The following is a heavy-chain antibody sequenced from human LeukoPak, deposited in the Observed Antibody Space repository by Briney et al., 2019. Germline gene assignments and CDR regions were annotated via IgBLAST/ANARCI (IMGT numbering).Heavy chain of an antibody. V-gene: IGHV3-74*01. D-gene: IGHD5-18*01. CDR1: GFTFSSYW. CDR2: INTDGTTT. CDR3: ARDPWGYRAGVMDL. Sequence: GGSLRLSCAASGFTFSSYWMHWVRQAPGEGLVWVSRINTDGTTTTYADSVKGRFTISRDNAKNTLYLQMNRLGAEDTAVYYCARDPWGYRAGVMDLWGQGTLLTVSS. J-gene: IGHJ4*02.